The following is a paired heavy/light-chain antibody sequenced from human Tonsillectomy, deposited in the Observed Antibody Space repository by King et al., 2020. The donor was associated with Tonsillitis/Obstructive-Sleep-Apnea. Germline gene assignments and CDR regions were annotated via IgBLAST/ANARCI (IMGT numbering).Light chain of an antibody. CDR3: GTWDSRLSVWM. CDR1: SSNIGNNY. J-gene: IGLJ3*02. Sequence: QSVLTQPPSVSAAPGQKVTISCSGSSSNIGNNYVSWYQQLPGTAPKLLIFDDNERPSGIPDRFSGSKSGTSATLGITGLQTGDEADYYCGTWDSRLSVWMFGGGTKLTVL. V-gene: IGLV1-51*01. CDR2: DDN.
Heavy chain of an antibody. J-gene: IGHJ4*02. CDR2: ISGSGGFT. V-gene: IGHV3-23*01. Sequence: EVHLLESGGGLVQPGGSLRLSCAASGFTFSSYAMSWVRQAPGKGLEWVSGISGSGGFTYYADSVKGRFTISRDNSKNTLFLQMSSLRAEDTAVYYCAKVAKAYDFWSGYAPGQSYFFDYWGQGALVTVSS. CDR3: AKVAKAYDFWSGYAPGQSYFFDY. D-gene: IGHD3-3*01. CDR1: GFTFSSYA.